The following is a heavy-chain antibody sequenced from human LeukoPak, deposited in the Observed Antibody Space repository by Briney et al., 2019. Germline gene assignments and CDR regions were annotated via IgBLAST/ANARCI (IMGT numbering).Heavy chain of an antibody. Sequence: GGSLRFSCAASGFTSSSYAMHWVRQAPGKGLEWVAVISDDGSNKYYADSVKGRFTISRDNSKNTLYLQMNSLRAEDTAVYYCARVDDLDAFAVWGQGTMVIVFS. CDR3: ARVDDLDAFAV. CDR1: GFTSSSYA. D-gene: IGHD2-2*03. J-gene: IGHJ3*01. CDR2: ISDDGSNK. V-gene: IGHV3-30*04.